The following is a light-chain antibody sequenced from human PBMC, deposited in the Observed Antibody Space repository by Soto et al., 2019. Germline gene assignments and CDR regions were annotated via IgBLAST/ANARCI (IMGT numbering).Light chain of an antibody. CDR3: QQYGRSPWT. CDR2: GVS. CDR1: QSVSSSY. J-gene: IGKJ1*01. V-gene: IGKV3-20*01. Sequence: EIGLTQSPGTLSLSPGERATLACRASQSVSSSYLAWYQRKPGQAPRILIYGVSSRATSIPDRFSGSGSGRDFTLSISRLEPADFAVYYCQQYGRSPWTFGKGTKVEIK.